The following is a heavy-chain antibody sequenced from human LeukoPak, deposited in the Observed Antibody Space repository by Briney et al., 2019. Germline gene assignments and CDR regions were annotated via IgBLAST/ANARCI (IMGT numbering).Heavy chain of an antibody. J-gene: IGHJ4*02. CDR3: ARDGYCSSTSCYTGLDY. CDR1: GFTFQNYA. D-gene: IGHD2-2*02. Sequence: GGSLRLSCAASGFTFQNYAMSWVRQAPGKGLEWASSISGSGPSTDYADSVKGRFTISRDKSKNTLYLQMNSLRAEDTAVYYCARDGYCSSTSCYTGLDYWGQGTLVTVSS. V-gene: IGHV3-23*01. CDR2: ISGSGPST.